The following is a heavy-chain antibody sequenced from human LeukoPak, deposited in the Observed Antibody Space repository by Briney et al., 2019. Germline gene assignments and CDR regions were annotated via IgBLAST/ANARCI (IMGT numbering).Heavy chain of an antibody. Sequence: GGSLRLSCAASGFTFNDHWMHWVRQAPGKGLVWVSRINTDGSTTNYADSVKGRFTISRDNSKNTVFLQMNSLKVEDTALYYCTKDLRPDGLYDFDSWGQGTLVTVSS. CDR3: TKDLRPDGLYDFDS. V-gene: IGHV3-74*01. CDR2: INTDGSTT. D-gene: IGHD5/OR15-5a*01. CDR1: GFTFNDHW. J-gene: IGHJ4*02.